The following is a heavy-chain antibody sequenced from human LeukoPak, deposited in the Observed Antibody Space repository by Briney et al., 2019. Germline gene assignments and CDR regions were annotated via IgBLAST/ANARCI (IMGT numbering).Heavy chain of an antibody. D-gene: IGHD3-22*01. CDR3: ARGSDYYDSSGLGY. V-gene: IGHV4-39*07. Sequence: PSETLSLTCTVSGGSISSSGYYWGWIRQPPGKGLEWIGSIHYSGSTYYNPPLNSRVTISIDTSKNQFSLKLSFVTAADTAVYYCARGSDYYDSSGLGYWGQGTLVTVSS. CDR2: IHYSGST. CDR1: GGSISSSGYY. J-gene: IGHJ4*02.